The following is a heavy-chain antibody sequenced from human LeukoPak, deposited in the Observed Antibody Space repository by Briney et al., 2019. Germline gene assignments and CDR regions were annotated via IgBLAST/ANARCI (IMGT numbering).Heavy chain of an antibody. J-gene: IGHJ3*02. Sequence: ASVKVSCKVSEYTLTDLSMHWVRQAPGKGLEWMGGFDPEDGETIYAQKLQGRVTMTTDTSTSTAYMELRSLRSDDTAVYYCARDTGIAVAAHAFDIWGQGTMVTVSS. CDR1: EYTLTDLS. CDR3: ARDTGIAVAAHAFDI. D-gene: IGHD6-19*01. CDR2: FDPEDGET. V-gene: IGHV1-24*01.